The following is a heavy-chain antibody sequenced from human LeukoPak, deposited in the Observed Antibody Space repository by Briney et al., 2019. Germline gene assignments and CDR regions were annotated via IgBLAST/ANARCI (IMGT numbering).Heavy chain of an antibody. V-gene: IGHV3-30-3*01. D-gene: IGHD1-26*01. CDR3: ARDRGNYNDY. CDR1: GFTFSSYA. Sequence: PGGSLRLSCAASGFTFSSYAMHWVRQAPGKGLEWVAVISYDGSNKYYADSVKGRFTISRDNAKNSLYLQMNSLRDEDTAVYYCARDRGNYNDYWGQGTLVTVSS. CDR2: ISYDGSNK. J-gene: IGHJ4*02.